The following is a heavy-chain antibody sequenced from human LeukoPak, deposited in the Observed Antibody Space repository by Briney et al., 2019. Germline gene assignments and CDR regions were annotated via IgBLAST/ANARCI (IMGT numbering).Heavy chain of an antibody. CDR1: GGSISSSSYY. Sequence: KPSETLFLTCTVSGGSISSSSYYWGWIRQPPGKGLEWIGSIYYSGSTYYNPSLKSRVTISVDTSKNQFSLKLSSVTAADTAVYYCARDEEGALDYWGQGTLVTVSS. J-gene: IGHJ4*02. CDR2: IYYSGST. D-gene: IGHD1-26*01. V-gene: IGHV4-39*02. CDR3: ARDEEGALDY.